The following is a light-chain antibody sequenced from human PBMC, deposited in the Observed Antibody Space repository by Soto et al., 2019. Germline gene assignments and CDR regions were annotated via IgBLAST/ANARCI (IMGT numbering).Light chain of an antibody. CDR1: SSDLGSYNL. V-gene: IGLV2-23*01. CDR2: EAT. CDR3: CSYAGSNSWV. J-gene: IGLJ3*02. Sequence: QSVLTQPASVSGSPGQSITISCTGTSSDLGSYNLVSWNQQCPGRAPKVMIYEATRRPSGVPNRFSGSKSGNTASLTISGLRAEDEAYYYCCSYAGSNSWVFGGGTKLTVL.